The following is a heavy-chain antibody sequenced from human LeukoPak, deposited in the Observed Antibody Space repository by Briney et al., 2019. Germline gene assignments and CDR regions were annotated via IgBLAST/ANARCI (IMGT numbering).Heavy chain of an antibody. CDR3: ARGTYYDFWSGCFDY. D-gene: IGHD3-3*01. CDR2: IYYSGST. CDR1: GGSISNYY. V-gene: IGHV4-59*01. Sequence: SETLSLTCTVSGGSISNYYWSWIRQPPGKGLEWIGYIYYSGSTNYNPSLKSRVTISVDTSKNQFSLKLSSVTAADTAEYYCARGTYYDFWSGCFDYWGQGTLVTVSS. J-gene: IGHJ4*02.